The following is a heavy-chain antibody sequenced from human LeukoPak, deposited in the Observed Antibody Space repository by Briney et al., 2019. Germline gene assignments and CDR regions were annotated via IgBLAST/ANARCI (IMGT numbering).Heavy chain of an antibody. V-gene: IGHV3-30-3*01. Sequence: GRSLRLSCAASGFTFSNYAIHWVRQAPGKGLEWVAVISYNGNNKYYADSVKGRFTISRDSSKNTLHLQMYSLRAEDTAVYYCARGPFSDRDLQTNAFDTWGQGTMVTVSS. CDR3: ARGPFSDRDLQTNAFDT. J-gene: IGHJ3*02. D-gene: IGHD3-3*02. CDR2: ISYNGNNK. CDR1: GFTFSNYA.